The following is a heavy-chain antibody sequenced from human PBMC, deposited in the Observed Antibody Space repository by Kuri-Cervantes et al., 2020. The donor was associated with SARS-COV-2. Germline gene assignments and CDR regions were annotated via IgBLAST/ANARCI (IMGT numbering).Heavy chain of an antibody. D-gene: IGHD3-22*01. CDR2: ISAYNGNT. V-gene: IGHV1-18*01. CDR3: ARGWLPKYYFDY. Sequence: ASVQVSCKASGGTFSSSAISWVRQAPGQGLEWMGWISAYNGNTNYAQKLQGRVTMTTDTSTSTAYMDLRSLRSDDTAVDYCARGWLPKYYFDYWGQGTLVTVSS. CDR1: GGTFSSSA. J-gene: IGHJ4*02.